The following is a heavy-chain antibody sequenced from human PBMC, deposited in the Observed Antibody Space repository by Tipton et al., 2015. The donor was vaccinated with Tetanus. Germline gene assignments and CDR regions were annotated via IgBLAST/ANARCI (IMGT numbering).Heavy chain of an antibody. CDR1: GFTFSSYA. D-gene: IGHD3-16*01. V-gene: IGHV3-23*01. CDR2: ISGSGGST. Sequence: SLRLSCAASGFTFSSYAMSWVRQAPGKGLEWASAISGSGGSTYYADSVKGRFTISRDNSKNTLYLQMNSLRAEDTAVYYCAKKHKLRINWFDPWGQGTLVTVSS. J-gene: IGHJ5*02. CDR3: AKKHKLRINWFDP.